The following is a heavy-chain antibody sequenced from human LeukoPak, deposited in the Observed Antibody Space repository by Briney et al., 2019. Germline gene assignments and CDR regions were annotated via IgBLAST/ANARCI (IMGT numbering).Heavy chain of an antibody. CDR3: AKAPIVGATTYSY. Sequence: GGSLRLSCAASGFTFSDYYMSWIRQAPGKGLEWVSYISSSGSTIYYADSVKGRFTISRDNSKNTLYLQMNSLRAEDTAVYYCAKAPIVGATTYSYWGQGTLVTVSS. V-gene: IGHV3-11*04. D-gene: IGHD1-26*01. J-gene: IGHJ4*02. CDR2: ISSSGSTI. CDR1: GFTFSDYY.